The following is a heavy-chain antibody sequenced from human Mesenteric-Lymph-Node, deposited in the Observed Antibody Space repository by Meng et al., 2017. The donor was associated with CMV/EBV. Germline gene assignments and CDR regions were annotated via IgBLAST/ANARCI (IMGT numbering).Heavy chain of an antibody. CDR1: GFPFSKAW. D-gene: IGHD4/OR15-4a*01. V-gene: IGHV3-15*01. Sequence: GGSLRLSCVASGFPFSKAWMTWVRQAPGKGLEWVGRIKSETDGGTADYAAPVKGRFTISRDDSINTLYLQMNRLKTEDTAVYYCTTDPTNYHYYYYGMDVWGQGTTVTVSS. CDR2: IKSETDGGTA. J-gene: IGHJ6*02. CDR3: TTDPTNYHYYYYGMDV.